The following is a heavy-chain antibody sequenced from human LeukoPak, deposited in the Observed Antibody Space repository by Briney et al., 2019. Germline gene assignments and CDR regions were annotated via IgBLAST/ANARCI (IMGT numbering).Heavy chain of an antibody. CDR1: GGTFSSYA. CDR2: IIPIFGTA. J-gene: IGHJ4*02. Sequence: SVKVSCKASGGTFSSYAISWVRQAPGQGLEWMGGIIPIFGTANYAQKFKGRVTMTRDTSTSTVYMELSSLRSEDTALYYCARGYCSSASCSPGAYWGQGTLVTVSS. V-gene: IGHV1-69*05. CDR3: ARGYCSSASCSPGAY. D-gene: IGHD2-2*01.